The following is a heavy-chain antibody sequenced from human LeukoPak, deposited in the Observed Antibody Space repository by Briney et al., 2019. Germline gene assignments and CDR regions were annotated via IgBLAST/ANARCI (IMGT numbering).Heavy chain of an antibody. J-gene: IGHJ4*02. CDR2: ISGSGDST. CDR3: AKTRPLDSSSWSHGDY. CDR1: GFTFSSYA. Sequence: GGSLRLSCAASGFTFSSYAMSWVRQAPGKGLEWVSAISGSGDSTYYGDSVKGRFTISRDNSKNTLYLQMNSLRAEDTAVCYCAKTRPLDSSSWSHGDYWGQGTLVTVSS. D-gene: IGHD6-13*01. V-gene: IGHV3-23*01.